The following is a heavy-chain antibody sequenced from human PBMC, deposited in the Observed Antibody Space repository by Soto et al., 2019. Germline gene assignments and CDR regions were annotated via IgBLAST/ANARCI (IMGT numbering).Heavy chain of an antibody. D-gene: IGHD2-2*01. CDR2: IYYSGTS. CDR3: ARLHCASPNCVPLDP. V-gene: IGHV4-59*04. CDR1: GGSISSYY. Sequence: PSEPLSRTCIVSGGSISSYYRSWIPQLPGKGLEWIGYIYYSGTSSYNPSLESRVTMSGDTSNKQLSLRLRSVTAADTSVYFCARLHCASPNCVPLDPWGQGTLLTVSS. J-gene: IGHJ5*02.